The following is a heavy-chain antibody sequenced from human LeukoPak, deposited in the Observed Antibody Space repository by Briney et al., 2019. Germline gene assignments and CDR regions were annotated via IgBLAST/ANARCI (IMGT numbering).Heavy chain of an antibody. CDR1: GYTFTGYY. CDR3: ARQYSSGWYVDY. V-gene: IGHV1-2*04. D-gene: IGHD6-19*01. Sequence: ASVKVSCKASGYTFTGYYMHWVRQAPGQGLEWMGWINPNSGGTNYAQKFQGWVTMTRDTSISTAYMELSRLRSDDTAVYYCARQYSSGWYVDYWGQGTLDTVSS. J-gene: IGHJ4*02. CDR2: INPNSGGT.